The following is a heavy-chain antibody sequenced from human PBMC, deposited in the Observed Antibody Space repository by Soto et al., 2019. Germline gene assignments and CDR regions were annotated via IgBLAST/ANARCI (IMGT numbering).Heavy chain of an antibody. Sequence: GGSLRLSCAASGFTFGDYWMSWVRQPPGKGLEWVAHMKKDGSEKYYVDSVKGRFTVSRDNTKNSLYLQMNSLRAEDTAVYYCAKLGSGYYTGLYFDYWGPGTLVTVSS. V-gene: IGHV3-7*03. CDR2: MKKDGSEK. CDR3: AKLGSGYYTGLYFDY. J-gene: IGHJ4*02. D-gene: IGHD3-3*01. CDR1: GFTFGDYW.